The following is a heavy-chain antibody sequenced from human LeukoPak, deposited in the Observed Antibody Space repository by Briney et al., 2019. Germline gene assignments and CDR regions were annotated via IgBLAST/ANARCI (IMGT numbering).Heavy chain of an antibody. V-gene: IGHV1-2*02. J-gene: IGHJ4*02. CDR3: ATSRGYCSSTSCRDDYYFDY. CDR1: GYTLTGYY. Sequence: ASVKVSCKASGYTLTGYYMHWVRQAPGQGLEWMGWINPNSGATNYAQKFQGRVTMTRDTSISTAYMELSRLRSDDTAVYYCATSRGYCSSTSCRDDYYFDYWGQGTLVTVSS. D-gene: IGHD2-2*01. CDR2: INPNSGAT.